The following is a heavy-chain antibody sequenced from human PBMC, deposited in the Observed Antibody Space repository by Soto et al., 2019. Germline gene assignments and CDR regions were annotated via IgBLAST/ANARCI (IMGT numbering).Heavy chain of an antibody. CDR3: AKDKGYYYDSSGNYYYYGMDV. D-gene: IGHD3-22*01. CDR2: ISGSGGST. V-gene: IGHV3-23*01. CDR1: GFTFSSYA. J-gene: IGHJ6*02. Sequence: PGGSLRLSCAASGFTFSSYAMSWVRQAPGKGLEWVSAISGSGGSTYYADSVKGRFTISRDNSKNTLYLQMNSLRAEDTAVYYCAKDKGYYYDSSGNYYYYGMDVWGQGTTVTVS.